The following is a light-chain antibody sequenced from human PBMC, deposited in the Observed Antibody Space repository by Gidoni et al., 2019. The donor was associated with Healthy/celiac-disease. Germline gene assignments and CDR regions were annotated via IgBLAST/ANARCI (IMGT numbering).Light chain of an antibody. CDR2: KAS. J-gene: IGKJ2*01. CDR1: QSISSW. CDR3: QQYNSYPYT. V-gene: IGKV1-5*03. Sequence: DIQMTQSPTTLSASVGDRVTITCRASQSISSWLAWYQQKPGKAPKLLIYKASSLESGVPSRFSGSGSGTEFTLTISSLQPDDFATYYCQQYNSYPYTFGQGTKLEIK.